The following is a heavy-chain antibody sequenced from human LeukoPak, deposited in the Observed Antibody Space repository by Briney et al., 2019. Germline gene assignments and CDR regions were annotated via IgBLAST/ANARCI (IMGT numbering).Heavy chain of an antibody. J-gene: IGHJ4*02. CDR3: AKGDRYSSGWAFDY. D-gene: IGHD6-19*01. Sequence: PGGSLRLSCAASGFTFGDYAMHWVRQAPGKGLEWVSGISWNSGSIGYADSVKGRFTISRDNAKNSLYLQMNSLRAEDTALYYCAKGDRYSSGWAFDYWGQGTLVTVSS. CDR2: ISWNSGSI. V-gene: IGHV3-9*01. CDR1: GFTFGDYA.